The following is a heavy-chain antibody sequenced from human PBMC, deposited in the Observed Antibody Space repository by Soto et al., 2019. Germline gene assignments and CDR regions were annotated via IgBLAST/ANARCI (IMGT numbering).Heavy chain of an antibody. CDR3: ARSILGVADRAH. J-gene: IGHJ4*02. CDR2: INAGNGNT. D-gene: IGHD3-16*01. CDR1: GYTFTSYA. V-gene: IGHV1-3*05. Sequence: QVQLVQSGAEEKKPGASVKVSCKASGYTFTSYAMHWVRQAPGQRLEWMGWINAGNGNTKYSQKFQGRVTITRDTTASTAYMGLRSLISEATAVYYCARSILGVADRAHWGRGSLVSVSS.